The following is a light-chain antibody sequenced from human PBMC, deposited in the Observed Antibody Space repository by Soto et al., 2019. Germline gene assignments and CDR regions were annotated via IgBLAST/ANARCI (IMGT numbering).Light chain of an antibody. CDR3: SSYAATNNYV. J-gene: IGLJ1*01. CDR1: SSDVGGYNF. V-gene: IGLV2-8*01. CDR2: EVT. Sequence: QSVLTQPPSASGSPRQSVTISCTGTSSDVGGYNFVSWYQQHPGKAPQLIIYEVTKRPSGVPDRFSGSKSGNTASLTVSGLQTEDEADYYCSSYAATNNYVFGSGTKLIVL.